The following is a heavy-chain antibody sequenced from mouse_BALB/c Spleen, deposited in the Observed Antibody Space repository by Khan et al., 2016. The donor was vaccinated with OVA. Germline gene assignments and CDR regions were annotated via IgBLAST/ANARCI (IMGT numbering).Heavy chain of an antibody. CDR2: IGYSGST. V-gene: IGHV3-2*02. Sequence: EVQLQESGPGLVKPSQSLSLTCTVTGYSITSDYAWNWIRQFPGNKLGWMGYIGYSGSTTYNPSLKSRISIIRDTSKNQFFLQLNSVTTEDTATYYCARGKLLLRYPDYFDYWGQGTTLTVSS. J-gene: IGHJ2*01. CDR1: GYSITSDYA. CDR3: ARGKLLLRYPDYFDY. D-gene: IGHD1-1*01.